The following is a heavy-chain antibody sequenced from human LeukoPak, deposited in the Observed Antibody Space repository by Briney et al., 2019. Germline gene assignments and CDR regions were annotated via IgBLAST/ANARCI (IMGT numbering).Heavy chain of an antibody. D-gene: IGHD6-13*01. CDR1: GGSISSGDYY. V-gene: IGHV4-30-4*02. J-gene: IGHJ6*02. Sequence: SETLSLTCTVSGGSISSGDYYWSWIRQPPGKGLEWIGYIYYSGSTYYNPSLKSRVTISVDTSKNQFSLKLTSVTAADTAVYYCARDRGAAAGTHYYYYGMDVWGRGTTVAV. CDR3: ARDRGAAAGTHYYYYGMDV. CDR2: IYYSGST.